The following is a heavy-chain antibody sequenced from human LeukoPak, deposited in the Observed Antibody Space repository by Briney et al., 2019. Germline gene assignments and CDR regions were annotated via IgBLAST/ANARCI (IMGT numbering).Heavy chain of an antibody. Sequence: PGGSLRLSCAASGFTFSSHAMSWVRQAPGKGLEWVSGLSANGAGTYYADSVKGRFTISRDNSKSTLYLQMNSVRAEDTAVYHCAKGRFRSRNGFDIWGQGTMVTVSS. D-gene: IGHD6-13*01. J-gene: IGHJ3*02. V-gene: IGHV3-23*01. CDR3: AKGRFRSRNGFDI. CDR1: GFTFSSHA. CDR2: LSANGAGT.